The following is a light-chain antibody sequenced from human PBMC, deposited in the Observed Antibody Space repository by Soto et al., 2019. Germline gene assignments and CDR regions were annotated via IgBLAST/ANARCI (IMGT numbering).Light chain of an antibody. V-gene: IGLV2-14*03. J-gene: IGLJ2*01. CDR1: SSDVGGYNF. CDR3: SSYSSNTTATTLVL. Sequence: QSALTQPASVSGSPGQSITISCTGTSSDVGGYNFVSWYQQHPGTAPKLMIYDVSSRPSGVSSRFSGSKSGNTASLTISGLQADDEADYYGSSYSSNTTATTLVLFGGGTKLTVL. CDR2: DVS.